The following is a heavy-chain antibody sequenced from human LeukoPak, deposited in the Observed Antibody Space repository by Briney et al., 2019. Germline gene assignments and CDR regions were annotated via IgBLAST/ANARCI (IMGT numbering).Heavy chain of an antibody. Sequence: PGGSLRLSRAASGFTFSSYAMSWVRQAPGKGLEWVSGISGSGDNTYYADSVKGRFTISRDNSKNTLYVQANSLGTEDTAAYYCAKGSYYDSSGSFYFDYWGQGTLVTVSS. J-gene: IGHJ4*02. CDR3: AKGSYYDSSGSFYFDY. CDR2: ISGSGDNT. D-gene: IGHD3-22*01. V-gene: IGHV3-23*01. CDR1: GFTFSSYA.